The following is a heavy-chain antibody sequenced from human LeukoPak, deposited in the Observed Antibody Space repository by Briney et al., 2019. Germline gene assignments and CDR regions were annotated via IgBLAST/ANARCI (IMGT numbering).Heavy chain of an antibody. CDR3: AKGPDMVRGTFDP. Sequence: SETLSLTCAVYGGSFIGYYWSWIRHPPGKGLEWLGEINHSGSTNYNPSLKSRVTISVDTSKNQFSLKLSSVTAADTAVYYCAKGPDMVRGTFDPWGQGTLVTVSS. V-gene: IGHV4-34*01. CDR2: INHSGST. D-gene: IGHD3-10*01. J-gene: IGHJ5*02. CDR1: GGSFIGYY.